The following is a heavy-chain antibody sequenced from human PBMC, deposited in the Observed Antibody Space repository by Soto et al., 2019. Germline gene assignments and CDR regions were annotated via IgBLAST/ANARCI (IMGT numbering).Heavy chain of an antibody. Sequence: ASVKVSCKASGYTFTSYYMHWVRQAPGQGLEWMGIINPSGGSTSYAQKFQGRVTMTRDTSTSTVYMELSSLRSEDTAVYYCARLMTKMTFYYYYYGMDVWGQGTTVTVSS. J-gene: IGHJ6*02. CDR3: ARLMTKMTFYYYYYGMDV. V-gene: IGHV1-46*01. D-gene: IGHD4-17*01. CDR2: INPSGGST. CDR1: GYTFTSYY.